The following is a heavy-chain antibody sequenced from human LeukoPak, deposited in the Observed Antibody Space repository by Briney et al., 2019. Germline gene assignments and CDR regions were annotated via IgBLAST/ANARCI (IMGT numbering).Heavy chain of an antibody. V-gene: IGHV3-21*06. CDR1: GFTFSRYF. D-gene: IGHD3/OR15-3a*01. CDR2: INSSGAKI. J-gene: IGHJ4*02. Sequence: GGSLRLSCVASGFTFSRYFMNWVRQAPGKGLEWVSSINSSGAKIYYADSVKGRFVISRDNAKNSVYLQMNRLRGEDTAVYYCARGAGLDHYWGQGTLVTVSS. CDR3: ARGAGLDHY.